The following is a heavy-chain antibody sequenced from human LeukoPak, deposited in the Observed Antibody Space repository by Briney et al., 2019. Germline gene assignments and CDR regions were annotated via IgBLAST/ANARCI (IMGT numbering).Heavy chain of an antibody. CDR3: ARRQYYDSSGLLPGAGAFDI. V-gene: IGHV1-69*05. CDR1: GYTFTSYA. Sequence: GASVKVSCKASGYTFTSYAISWVRQAPGQGLEWMGGIIPIFGTANYAQKFQGRVTITTDESTSTAYMELSSLRSEDTAVYYCARRQYYDSSGLLPGAGAFDIWGQGTMVTVSS. CDR2: IIPIFGTA. J-gene: IGHJ3*02. D-gene: IGHD3-22*01.